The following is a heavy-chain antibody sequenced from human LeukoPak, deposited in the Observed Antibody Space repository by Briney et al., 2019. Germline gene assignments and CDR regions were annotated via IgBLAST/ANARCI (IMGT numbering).Heavy chain of an antibody. CDR1: GFTFSSYA. Sequence: GGSLRLSCAASGFTFSSYAMHWVRQAPGKGLEWVAVISYDGSNKYYADSVKGRFTISRDNSKNTLYLQMNSLRAEDTAVYYCARAGARIASGSSDAFDIWGQGTMVTVSS. CDR3: ARAGARIASGSSDAFDI. D-gene: IGHD3-10*01. CDR2: ISYDGSNK. J-gene: IGHJ3*02. V-gene: IGHV3-30-3*01.